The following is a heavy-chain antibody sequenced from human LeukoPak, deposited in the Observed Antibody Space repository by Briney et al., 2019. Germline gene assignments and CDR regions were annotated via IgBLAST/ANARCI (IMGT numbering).Heavy chain of an antibody. Sequence: SETLSLTCTVSGCTISSSRYYWGWIRQPPGKGLEWIGNIYYSGCTYYNPSLKSRVTISVDTSKNQFSLKLSSVTAADTAVYYCARLIRYFDWLYDYWGQGTLVTVSS. CDR1: GCTISSSRYY. D-gene: IGHD3-9*01. CDR2: IYYSGCT. CDR3: ARLIRYFDWLYDY. V-gene: IGHV4-39*01. J-gene: IGHJ4*02.